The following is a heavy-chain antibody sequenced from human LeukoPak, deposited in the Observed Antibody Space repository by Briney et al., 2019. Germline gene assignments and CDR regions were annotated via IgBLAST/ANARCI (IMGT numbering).Heavy chain of an antibody. Sequence: PGGSLRLSCAASGFTFDDYAMHWVRQAPGKGLEWVSGISWNSGSIGYADSVKGRFTISRDNAKNSLYLQMNSLRAEDTALYYCAKGSSGWTSDAFDTWGQGTMATVSS. J-gene: IGHJ3*02. V-gene: IGHV3-9*01. CDR3: AKGSSGWTSDAFDT. CDR1: GFTFDDYA. D-gene: IGHD6-19*01. CDR2: ISWNSGSI.